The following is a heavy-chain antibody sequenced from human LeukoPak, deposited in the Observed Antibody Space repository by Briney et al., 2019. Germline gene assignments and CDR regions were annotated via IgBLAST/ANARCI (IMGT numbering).Heavy chain of an antibody. CDR3: ARDPRDSSGYYYGDY. CDR2: IYTSGST. Sequence: SQTLSLTCTVSGGSISSGSCYWSWIRQPAGKGLEWIGRIYTSGSTNYNPSLKSRVTISVDTSKNQFSLKLSSVTAADTAVYYCARDPRDSSGYYYGDYWGQGTLVTVSS. V-gene: IGHV4-61*02. CDR1: GGSISSGSCY. J-gene: IGHJ4*02. D-gene: IGHD3-22*01.